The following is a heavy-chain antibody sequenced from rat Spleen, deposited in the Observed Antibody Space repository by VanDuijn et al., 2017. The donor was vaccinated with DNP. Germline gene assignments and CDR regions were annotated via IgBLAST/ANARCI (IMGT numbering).Heavy chain of an antibody. D-gene: IGHD1-11*01. J-gene: IGHJ1*01. CDR2: ISYSGYT. CDR3: ARGLNYGGYIYSWYFDF. V-gene: IGHV3-1*01. Sequence: EVQLQESGPGLVKPSQSLSLTCSVTGYSITSNYWAWIRKFPGNKMEWMGYISYSGYTGYNLSLKSQISIARDTSKNQFFLQLNSVTTEDTATYYCARGLNYGGYIYSWYFDFWGPGTLVTVSS. CDR1: GYSITSNY.